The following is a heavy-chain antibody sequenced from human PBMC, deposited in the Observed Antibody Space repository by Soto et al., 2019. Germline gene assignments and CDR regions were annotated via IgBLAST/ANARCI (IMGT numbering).Heavy chain of an antibody. CDR1: GFTFSNAW. V-gene: IGHV3-15*07. D-gene: IGHD2-2*01. Sequence: GGSLRLSCAASGFTFSNAWMNWVRQAPGKGLEWVGRIKSKTDGGTTDYAAPVKGRFTISRDDSKNTLYLQMNSLKTEDTAVYYCTTTVVPAAIFFDYWGQGTLVTVSS. CDR2: IKSKTDGGTT. J-gene: IGHJ4*02. CDR3: TTTVVPAAIFFDY.